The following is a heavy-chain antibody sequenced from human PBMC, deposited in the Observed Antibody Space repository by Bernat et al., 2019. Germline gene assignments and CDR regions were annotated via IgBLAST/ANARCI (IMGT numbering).Heavy chain of an antibody. CDR2: IRGRGTPI. CDR3: ARGGSGSYRISPKYYYYYGMDV. Sequence: EVQLVESGGGLVQPGGSLRLSCTASGFTFSTYSMNWVRQAPGKGLEWVSYIRGRGTPIYYADSVKGRFTISRDNAKNSLYLQMNGLRAEDTAVYYCARGGSGSYRISPKYYYYYGMDVWGQGTTVTVSS. CDR1: GFTFSTYS. V-gene: IGHV3-48*01. J-gene: IGHJ6*02. D-gene: IGHD3-10*01.